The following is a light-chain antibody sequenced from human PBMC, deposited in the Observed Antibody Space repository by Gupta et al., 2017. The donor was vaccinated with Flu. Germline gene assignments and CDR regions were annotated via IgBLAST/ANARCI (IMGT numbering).Light chain of an antibody. CDR2: EVT. CDR3: SSYTSTNTLVV. V-gene: IGLV2-14*01. J-gene: IGLJ2*01. CDR1: SSDLGSYNY. Sequence: QSALTQPASVSGSPGQSITISCTGTSSDLGSYNYVSWYQQHPGKAPKLMIFEVTTRPSGVSNRFSGSKSGNTASLTISGLQAEDEADYYCSSYTSTNTLVVFGGGIKLTVL.